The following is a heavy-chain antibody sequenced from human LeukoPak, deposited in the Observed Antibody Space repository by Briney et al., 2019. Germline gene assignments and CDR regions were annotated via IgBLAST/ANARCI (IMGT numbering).Heavy chain of an antibody. CDR1: GFTVSSTY. V-gene: IGHV3-53*01. CDR3: ARVYGSGTYFRI. D-gene: IGHD3-10*01. Sequence: PGGSLRLSCAASGFTVSSTYMSWVRQAPGKGLEWVSIIYSAGTTYYADSVKGRFTISRDNSENTLYLQMNSLRAEDTAMYYCARVYGSGTYFRIWGQGTLVTVSS. CDR2: IYSAGTT. J-gene: IGHJ4*02.